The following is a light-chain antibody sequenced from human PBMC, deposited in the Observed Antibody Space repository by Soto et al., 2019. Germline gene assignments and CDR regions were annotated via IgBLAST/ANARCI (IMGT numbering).Light chain of an antibody. Sequence: QSALTQPASVSGSPGQSITISCTGASSDVGSYNLVSWYQQHPGKAPKLVIYEGNKRPSGISNRFSGSKSGSTASLTISGLQAEDEADYYCASYAGSNKVFGTGTQVTVL. CDR1: SSDVGSYNL. CDR3: ASYAGSNKV. J-gene: IGLJ1*01. CDR2: EGN. V-gene: IGLV2-23*01.